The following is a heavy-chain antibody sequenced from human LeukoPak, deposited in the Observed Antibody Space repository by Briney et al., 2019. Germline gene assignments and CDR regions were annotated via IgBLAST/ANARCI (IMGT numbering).Heavy chain of an antibody. CDR3: ARETYNGRYYYFDY. D-gene: IGHD1-26*01. CDR1: GYTFIDYY. CDR2: INPKSGGT. Sequence: ASVKVSCKASGYTFIDYYIHRVRQAPGQGLEWMGRINPKSGGTNHAQKFQGRVTMTRDTSISTAYMELSSLRSDDTAVYFCARETYNGRYYYFDYWGQGTLVTVSS. J-gene: IGHJ4*02. V-gene: IGHV1-2*06.